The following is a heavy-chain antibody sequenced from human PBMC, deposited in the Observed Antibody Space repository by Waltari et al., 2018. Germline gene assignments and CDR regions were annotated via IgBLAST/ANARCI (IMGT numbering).Heavy chain of an antibody. J-gene: IGHJ5*02. CDR1: GGSFSGYY. CDR3: ARGLGYSSSWLRS. D-gene: IGHD6-13*01. V-gene: IGHV4-34*01. CDR2: INHRGST. Sequence: QVQLQQWGAGLLKPSETLSLTCAVSGGSFSGYYWSWIRQPLGKGLEWIGEINHRGSTEYNPSLKSRMTISVDTSKNQFSLKLSSVTAADTAVYYCARGLGYSSSWLRSWGQGTLVTVSS.